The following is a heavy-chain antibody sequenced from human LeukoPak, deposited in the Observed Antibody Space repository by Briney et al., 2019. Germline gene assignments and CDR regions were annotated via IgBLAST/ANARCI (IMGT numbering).Heavy chain of an antibody. V-gene: IGHV3-7*03. J-gene: IGHJ4*02. D-gene: IGHD7-27*01. Sequence: GGSLRLSCAASGFTFSNYWMSWVRQAPGKGLEWVANIKEDGSEKSYVDSVKGRFTISRDNAKNSLYLQMNSLRAEDTAVYYCARVSAGDYPDYWGQGTQVTVSS. CDR3: ARVSAGDYPDY. CDR2: IKEDGSEK. CDR1: GFTFSNYW.